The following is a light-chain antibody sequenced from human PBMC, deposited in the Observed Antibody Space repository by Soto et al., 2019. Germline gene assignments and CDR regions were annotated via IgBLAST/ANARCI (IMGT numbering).Light chain of an antibody. CDR2: DAS. CDR3: QQYNIWPRT. J-gene: IGKJ1*01. V-gene: IGKV3D-15*01. CDR1: QDVTSY. Sequence: DIVLTQSPSTLSVSLGDRVTLSCRASQDVTSYLAWYQQKPGQAPRLLIYDASNSAGGVPGRFSGSGSGTEFTLTISSLQSEDFAVYYCQQYNIWPRTFGQGTKVDIK.